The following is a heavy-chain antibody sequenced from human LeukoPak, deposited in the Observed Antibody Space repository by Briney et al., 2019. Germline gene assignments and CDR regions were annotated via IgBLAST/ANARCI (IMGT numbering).Heavy chain of an antibody. CDR1: ACSISSSSYY. V-gene: IGHV4-39*01. CDR3: ARHRAVAGTNNWFDP. J-gene: IGHJ5*02. CDR2: IYYSGST. Sequence: SETLSLTCTVSACSISSSSYYWGWIRQPPGKGLEWIGSIYYSGSTYYNPSLKSRVTISVDTSKNQFSLKLSSVTAADTAVYYAARHRAVAGTNNWFDPWGQGTLVTVSS. D-gene: IGHD6-19*01.